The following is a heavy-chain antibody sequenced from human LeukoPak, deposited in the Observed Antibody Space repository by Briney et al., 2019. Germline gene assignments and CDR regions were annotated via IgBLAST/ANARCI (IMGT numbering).Heavy chain of an antibody. CDR1: GGSFSGYY. CDR3: ARVGYGDYYFDY. V-gene: IGHV4-34*01. D-gene: IGHD4-17*01. J-gene: IGHJ4*02. CDR2: INHSGST. Sequence: SETLSLTCAVYGGSFSGYYWSWIRQPPGKGLEWIGEINHSGSTNYNPSLKRRVTISVDTSKNQFSLKLSSVTAADTAVYYCARVGYGDYYFDYWGQGTLVTVSS.